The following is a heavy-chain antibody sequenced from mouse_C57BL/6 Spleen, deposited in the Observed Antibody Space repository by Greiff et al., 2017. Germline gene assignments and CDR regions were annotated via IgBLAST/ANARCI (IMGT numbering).Heavy chain of an antibody. Sequence: QLQQSGAELMKPGASVKLSCKATGYTFPGYWIEWVKQRPGHGLEWIGEILPGSGCTNYNEKFKGKATFTADTSSNTAYMQLSLLTTEDSAIYYCTRGGYNYGSSYLGGYAMDYWGQGTSVTVSS. J-gene: IGHJ4*01. CDR1: GYTFPGYW. CDR2: ILPGSGCT. D-gene: IGHD1-1*01. V-gene: IGHV1-9*01. CDR3: TRGGYNYGSSYLGGYAMDY.